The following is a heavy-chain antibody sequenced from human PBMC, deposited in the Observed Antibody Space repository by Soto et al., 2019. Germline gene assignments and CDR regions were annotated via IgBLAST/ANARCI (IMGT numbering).Heavy chain of an antibody. CDR2: ISHSGNT. Sequence: SSETLSLTCAVSGGSISNGGYSWSWLRQPPGKGLEWIGFISHSGNTYYNPSLRSRVIISIDKSRNHFSLGLKSVTAADTAVYYCARTSYDILTGRLDAFDVWGQGTMVTVSS. D-gene: IGHD3-9*01. V-gene: IGHV4-30-2*01. CDR3: ARTSYDILTGRLDAFDV. CDR1: GGSISNGGYS. J-gene: IGHJ3*01.